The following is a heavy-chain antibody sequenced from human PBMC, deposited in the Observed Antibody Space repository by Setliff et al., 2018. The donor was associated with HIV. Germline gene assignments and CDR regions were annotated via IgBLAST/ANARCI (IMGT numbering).Heavy chain of an antibody. V-gene: IGHV4-59*08. J-gene: IGHJ4*02. Sequence: SETLSLTCSVSGGSIRSYYWSWIRQSPAKGMEWIGYVMYGGSTNYNPSLKSRVTISIDPSKDHFSLKLRSVTAADTAVYYCARLSPLDWPFDYWGQGTLVTVSS. D-gene: IGHD3-9*01. CDR2: VMYGGST. CDR3: ARLSPLDWPFDY. CDR1: GGSIRSYY.